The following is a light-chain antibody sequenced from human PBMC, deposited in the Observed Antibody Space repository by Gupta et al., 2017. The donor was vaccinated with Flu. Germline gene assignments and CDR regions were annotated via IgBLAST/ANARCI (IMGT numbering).Light chain of an antibody. CDR3: HIWDIASDHGL. V-gene: IGLV3-21*02. CDR2: DDS. CDR1: SLGGQS. Sequence: SSVLTQPPSLRVAPGQTATITCAGNSLGGQSVHWYQQRPGQAPLLVVNDDSNRPSGIPERFSGSNSGNTATLTISRVEAGDEADYYCHIWDIASDHGLFGGGTKVTVL. J-gene: IGLJ3*02.